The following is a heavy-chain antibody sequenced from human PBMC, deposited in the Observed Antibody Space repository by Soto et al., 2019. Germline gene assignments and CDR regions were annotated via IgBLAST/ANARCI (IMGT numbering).Heavy chain of an antibody. CDR1: DGSFSPSV. Sequence: SETLSLTCGVYDGSFSPSVCSWIRQPPGKGLEWIGEINPSGSTNYSPSLKSRATIPADTSKNQFSLKLSSVTAADTAVYYCVRHAQWIIRAYWGQGSLVTVS. J-gene: IGHJ4*02. CDR3: VRHAQWIIRAY. D-gene: IGHD5-12*01. V-gene: IGHV4-34*01. CDR2: INPSGST.